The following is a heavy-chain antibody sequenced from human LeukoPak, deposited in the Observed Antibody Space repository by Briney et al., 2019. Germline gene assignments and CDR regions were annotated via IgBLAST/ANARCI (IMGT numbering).Heavy chain of an antibody. CDR1: GFTFNNYA. CDR2: INGGGSS. D-gene: IGHD5-18*01. Sequence: GGSLRLSCAASGFTFNNYAMTWVRQAPGKGLEWVSVINGGGSSYYADSVKGRFTVSRDNSKNTLYLQMNSLRDEDTAIYYCAKGQGYNYGESIDYWGQGTLVTVSS. J-gene: IGHJ4*02. V-gene: IGHV3-23*01. CDR3: AKGQGYNYGESIDY.